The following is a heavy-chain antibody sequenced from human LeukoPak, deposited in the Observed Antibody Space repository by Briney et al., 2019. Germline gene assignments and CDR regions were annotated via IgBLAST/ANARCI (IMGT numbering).Heavy chain of an antibody. CDR2: IYYSGTT. V-gene: IGHV4-39*01. CDR3: ARQLGAYSYPFDI. J-gene: IGHJ3*02. Sequence: PSETLSLTCTVSGGSISSSSYYWGWIRQPPGKGLEWIASIYYSGTTLYNPSLTSRVTISVDTSKNQFSLRLNSVTAADTAVYYCARQLGAYSYPFDIWGQGTKVTVSS. CDR1: GGSISSSSYY. D-gene: IGHD3-16*01.